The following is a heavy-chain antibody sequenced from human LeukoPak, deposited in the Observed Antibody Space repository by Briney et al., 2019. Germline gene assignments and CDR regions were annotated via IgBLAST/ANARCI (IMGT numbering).Heavy chain of an antibody. CDR1: GDSFSSNSAA. D-gene: IGHD6-19*01. V-gene: IGHV6-1*01. J-gene: IGHJ6*02. CDR3: VKEQWLRGGYYGMDV. CDR2: TYYRSKWYN. Sequence: SQTLSLTCAISGDSFSSNSAAWNWIRQSPSRGLEWLGRTYYRSKWYNDYAVSVKSRITVNPDTSKNQFSLQLDSVSPEDTAMYYCVKEQWLRGGYYGMDVWGLGTTVTVSS.